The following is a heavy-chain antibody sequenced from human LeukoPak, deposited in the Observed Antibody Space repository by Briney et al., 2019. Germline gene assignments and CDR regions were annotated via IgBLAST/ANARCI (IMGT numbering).Heavy chain of an antibody. CDR2: IYYSGST. J-gene: IGHJ4*02. CDR1: GGSISSYY. CDR3: ARGGIVGAIKKLDY. V-gene: IGHV4-59*12. D-gene: IGHD1-26*01. Sequence: SETLSLTCTVSGGSISSYYWSWIRQPPGKGLEWIGYIYYSGSTNYNPSLKSRVTISVDTSKNQFSLKLSSVTAADTAVYYCARGGIVGAIKKLDYWGRGTLVTVSS.